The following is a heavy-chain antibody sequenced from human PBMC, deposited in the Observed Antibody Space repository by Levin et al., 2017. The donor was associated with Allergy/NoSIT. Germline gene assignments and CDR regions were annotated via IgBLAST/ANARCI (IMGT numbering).Heavy chain of an antibody. D-gene: IGHD4-11*01. CDR2: INAGNGNT. CDR3: ARDPLGSNNYYYMDV. CDR1: GYTFTSYA. V-gene: IGHV1-3*01. Sequence: GESLKISCKASGYTFTSYAMHWVRQAPGQRLEWVGWINAGNGNTKYSQKFQDRVTITRDTSASTAYMELSSLRSEDTAVYYCARDPLGSNNYYYMDVWGKGTTVTVSS. J-gene: IGHJ6*03.